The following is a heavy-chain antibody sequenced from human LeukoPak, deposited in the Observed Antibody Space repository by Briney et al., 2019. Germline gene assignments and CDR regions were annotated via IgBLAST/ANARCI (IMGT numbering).Heavy chain of an antibody. Sequence: GGSLRLSCAASGFTFDDYAMHWVRQAPGKGLEWVSGISWNSGSIGYADSVKGRFTISRDNAKNSLYLQMNSLRAEDTALYYCAKARGSSSWYWFDPWGQGTLVTVSS. CDR3: AKARGSSSWYWFDP. D-gene: IGHD6-13*01. CDR1: GFTFDDYA. V-gene: IGHV3-9*01. CDR2: ISWNSGSI. J-gene: IGHJ5*02.